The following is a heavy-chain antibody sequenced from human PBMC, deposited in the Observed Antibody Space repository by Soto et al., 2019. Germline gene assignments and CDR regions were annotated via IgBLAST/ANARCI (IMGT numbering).Heavy chain of an antibody. CDR3: ARYFYYASTPPGSFDT. CDR1: GFTFSSYS. J-gene: IGHJ3*02. D-gene: IGHD3-22*01. Sequence: PGGSLRLSCAASGFTFSSYSMNWVRQAPGKGLEWVSSISSSSYIYYADSVKGRFTISRDNAKNSLYLQMNSLRAEDTAVYYCARYFYYASTPPGSFDTWXQGTMVT. CDR2: ISSSSYI. V-gene: IGHV3-21*01.